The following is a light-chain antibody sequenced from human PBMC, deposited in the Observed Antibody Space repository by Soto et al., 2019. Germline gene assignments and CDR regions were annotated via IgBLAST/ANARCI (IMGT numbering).Light chain of an antibody. CDR3: QQYGSSPGT. J-gene: IGKJ1*01. CDR2: GAS. CDR1: QSVTSNY. Sequence: EIVLTQSPGTLSSSPGERATLSCRASQSVTSNYLAWYQQKRGQAPRLLIWGASIRATGLPDRFSGGGSGTAFTLTISRLEAEDFAVYFCQQYGSSPGTCGQGTKVQIK. V-gene: IGKV3-20*01.